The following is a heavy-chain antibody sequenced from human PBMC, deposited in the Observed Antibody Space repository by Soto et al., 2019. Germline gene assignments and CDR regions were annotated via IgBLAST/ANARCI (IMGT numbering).Heavy chain of an antibody. Sequence: SETLSLTCAVSGGSISSGGYSWIWIRQPPGKGLEWIGYIYHSGSTYYNPSLKSRVTISVDTSKNQFSLKLSSVTAADTAVYYCARERPDGARLDPWGQGTLVTVS. CDR1: GGSISSGGYS. V-gene: IGHV4-30-2*05. J-gene: IGHJ5*02. CDR3: ARERPDGARLDP. D-gene: IGHD6-6*01. CDR2: IYHSGST.